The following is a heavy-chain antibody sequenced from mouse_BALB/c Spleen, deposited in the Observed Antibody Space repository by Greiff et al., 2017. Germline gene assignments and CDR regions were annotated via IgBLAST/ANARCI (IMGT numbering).Heavy chain of an antibody. D-gene: IGHD2-2*01. Sequence: EVQRVESGGGLVQPGGSRKLSCAASGFTFSSFGMHWVRQAPEKGLEWVAYISSGSSTIYYADTVKGRFTISRDNPKNTLFLQMTSLRSEDTAMYYCARGGYDAWFAYWGQGTLVTVSA. V-gene: IGHV5-17*02. J-gene: IGHJ3*01. CDR1: GFTFSSFG. CDR3: ARGGYDAWFAY. CDR2: ISSGSSTI.